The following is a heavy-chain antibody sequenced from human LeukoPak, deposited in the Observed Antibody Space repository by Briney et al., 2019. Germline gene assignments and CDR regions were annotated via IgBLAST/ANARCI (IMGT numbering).Heavy chain of an antibody. J-gene: IGHJ4*02. Sequence: GGSLRLSCAASGFTFSSYAMSWVRQAPGKGLEWVSAISGSGGSTYYADSVKGRFTISRDNSKNTVYLQMNRLRADDTAVYYCARADMAFFDYWGQGTLVTVSS. D-gene: IGHD5-24*01. CDR1: GFTFSSYA. CDR2: ISGSGGST. V-gene: IGHV3-23*01. CDR3: ARADMAFFDY.